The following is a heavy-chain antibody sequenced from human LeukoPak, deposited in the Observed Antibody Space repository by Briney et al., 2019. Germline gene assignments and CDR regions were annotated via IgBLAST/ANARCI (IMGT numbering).Heavy chain of an antibody. J-gene: IGHJ6*03. V-gene: IGHV4-39*07. CDR3: ASRTPSIAALLGYYYMDV. CDR1: GGSISSSSYY. Sequence: SETLSLTCTVSGGSISSSSYYWGWIRQPPGKGLEWIGSIYYTGSTYYNPSLKSRVTISVDTSKNQFSLKLSSLTAADTAVYYWASRTPSIAALLGYYYMDVWGKGTTVTVSS. CDR2: IYYTGST. D-gene: IGHD6-6*01.